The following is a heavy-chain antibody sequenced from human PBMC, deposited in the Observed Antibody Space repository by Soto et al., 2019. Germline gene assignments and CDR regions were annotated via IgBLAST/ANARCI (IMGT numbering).Heavy chain of an antibody. CDR3: ARDHSSGWYPDAFDI. CDR2: ISAYNGNT. D-gene: IGHD6-19*01. V-gene: IGHV1-18*04. J-gene: IGHJ3*02. Sequence: ASVKGSCKGSGYTFTSYGISWWRQSPGQGLEWMGWISAYNGNTNYAQKLQGRVTMTTDTSTSTAYMELRSLRSDDTAVYYCARDHSSGWYPDAFDIWGQGTMVTVSS. CDR1: GYTFTSYG.